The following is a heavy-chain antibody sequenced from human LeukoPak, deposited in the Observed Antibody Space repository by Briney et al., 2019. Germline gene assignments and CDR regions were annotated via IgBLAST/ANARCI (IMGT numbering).Heavy chain of an antibody. J-gene: IGHJ4*02. CDR2: IYYSGST. Sequence: SETLSLTCTVSGGSISNYHWSWIRQPPGKGLEWIGYIYYSGSTNYNPSLKSRVSISVDTSKNQFSLRLTSVTAADTAVYYCARSEAAVSEREIDSWGQGTLVIVSS. CDR3: ARSEAAVSEREIDS. CDR1: GGSISNYH. D-gene: IGHD6-13*01. V-gene: IGHV4-59*08.